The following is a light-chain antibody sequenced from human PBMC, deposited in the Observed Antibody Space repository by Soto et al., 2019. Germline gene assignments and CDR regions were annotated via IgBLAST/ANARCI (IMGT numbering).Light chain of an antibody. CDR1: QSVSSTS. Sequence: EIVLTQSPGTLSLSPGERATLSCRASQSVSSTSLSWYQQKPGQPPRLLIFAYSSSATHIPNMFSGSGSGTYLTLTISRREPNDFEVYYSQQRGNTPPNYTFGQRTKLEI. V-gene: IGKV3-20*01. J-gene: IGKJ2*01. CDR3: QQRGNTPPNYT. CDR2: AYS.